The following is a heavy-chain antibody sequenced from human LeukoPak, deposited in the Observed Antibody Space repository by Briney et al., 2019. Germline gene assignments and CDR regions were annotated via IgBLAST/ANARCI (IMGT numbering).Heavy chain of an antibody. CDR1: GGSFSGYY. CDR2: INHSGST. CDR3: ASRQDCSGGSCYSGDYYYYYGMDV. D-gene: IGHD2-15*01. Sequence: SGILSLTCAVYGGSFSGYYWSWIRQPPGKGLEWIGEINHSGSTNYNPSLKSRVTISLDTSKNQFSLKLSSVTAADTAVYYCASRQDCSGGSCYSGDYYYYYGMDVWGQGTTVTVSS. V-gene: IGHV4-34*01. J-gene: IGHJ6*02.